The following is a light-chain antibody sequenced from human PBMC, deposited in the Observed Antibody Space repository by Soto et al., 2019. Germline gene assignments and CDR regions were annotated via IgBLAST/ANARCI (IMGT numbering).Light chain of an antibody. CDR1: QTISSW. CDR3: QQYGRSPAT. J-gene: IGKJ1*01. Sequence: DIQMTQSPSTLSGSVGDRVTITCRASQTISSWLAWYQQKPGKAPKLLIYKASTLKSGVPSRFSGSGSGTEFTLTISRLEPGDFAVYYCQQYGRSPATFGQGTKVDIK. V-gene: IGKV1-5*03. CDR2: KAS.